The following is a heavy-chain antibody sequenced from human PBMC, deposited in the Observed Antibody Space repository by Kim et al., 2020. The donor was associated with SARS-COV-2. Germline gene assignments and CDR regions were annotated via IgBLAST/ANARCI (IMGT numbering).Heavy chain of an antibody. V-gene: IGHV1-18*01. CDR2: ISSNSGHT. D-gene: IGHD3-22*01. CDR1: GYSFSNYG. CDR3: APYYDSNSYRGQWD. Sequence: ASVKVSCKASGYSFSNYGLVGARQAPGQGLEWMGWISSNSGHTKYAQNVQGRVTLTTDTSTNTGYMELSSLRSDDTAVYYCAPYYDSNSYRGQWDWGQGTPVTVSS. J-gene: IGHJ4*01.